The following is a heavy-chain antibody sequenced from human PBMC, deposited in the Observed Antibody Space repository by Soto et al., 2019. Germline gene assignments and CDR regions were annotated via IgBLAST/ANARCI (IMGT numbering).Heavy chain of an antibody. CDR3: ARGGHHPKASYFYGMDV. Sequence: QVQLVQSGAELKKPGSSVKVSCKASGGTFSSYSISWVRQAPGQGLEWMGGIIPIFGTANYAQKFQGRVTITADESTSTVHMELSSLKSEDTAVYYCARGGHHPKASYFYGMDVWGLGTTVTVSS. V-gene: IGHV1-69*01. CDR1: GGTFSSYS. D-gene: IGHD3-16*01. J-gene: IGHJ6*02. CDR2: IIPIFGTA.